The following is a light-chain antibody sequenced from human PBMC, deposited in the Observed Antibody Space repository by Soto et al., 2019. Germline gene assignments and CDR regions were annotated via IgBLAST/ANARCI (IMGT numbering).Light chain of an antibody. CDR2: GAS. CDR1: QSVSSSY. CDR3: QQYGSSLRT. Sequence: IGLPHSSGTLSFSRGQRATLSCRASQSVSSSYLAWYQQKSGQAPRLLIYGASSRATGIPDRFSGSGSGTDFTLTISRLEPEDFAVYYCQQYGSSLRTFGQGTKVDIK. V-gene: IGKV3-20*01. J-gene: IGKJ1*01.